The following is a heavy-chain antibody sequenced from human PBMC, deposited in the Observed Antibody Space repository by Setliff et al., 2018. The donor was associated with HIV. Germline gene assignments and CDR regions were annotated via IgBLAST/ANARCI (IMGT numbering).Heavy chain of an antibody. CDR2: ISGSGGVT. D-gene: IGHD3-16*01. CDR3: AKAWGSGYPSFESALMFDV. CDR1: GFTFTNYA. Sequence: GGSLRLSCVTSGFTFTNYAMTWVRQAPGEGLEYVSAISGSGGVTYYADSVKGRFTLSRDTSKDTLYLQMTSLRAEDTATYYCAKAWGSGYPSFESALMFDVWGQGTLVTVSS. V-gene: IGHV3-23*01. J-gene: IGHJ4*02.